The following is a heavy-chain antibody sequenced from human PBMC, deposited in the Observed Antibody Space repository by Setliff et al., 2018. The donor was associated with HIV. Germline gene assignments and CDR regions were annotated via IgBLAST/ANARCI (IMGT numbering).Heavy chain of an antibody. CDR2: INQSGSS. CDR1: GDSIRNGGYS. Sequence: SETLSLTCIVSGDSIRNGGYSWTWLRQPPGKGLEWIGFINQSGSSFYNLSLKSRVTISRDRSANQFSLILTSVTAADTGVYYCARVVETTYISGFGAFDVWGQGKVVTVSS. D-gene: IGHD4-4*01. V-gene: IGHV4-30-2*01. J-gene: IGHJ3*01. CDR3: ARVVETTYISGFGAFDV.